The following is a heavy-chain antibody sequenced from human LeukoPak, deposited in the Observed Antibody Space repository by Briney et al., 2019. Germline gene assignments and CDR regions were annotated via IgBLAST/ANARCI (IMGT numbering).Heavy chain of an antibody. V-gene: IGHV4-39*07. CDR2: IYYSGST. D-gene: IGHD2-15*01. CDR1: GGSISSSSYY. Sequence: PSETLSLTCTVSGGSISSSSYYWGWIRQPPWKGLEWIGSIYYSGSTYYNPSLKSRVTISVDTSKNQFSLKLSSVTAADTAVYYCARTRCSGGSCYGEVDYWGQGTLVTVSS. J-gene: IGHJ4*02. CDR3: ARTRCSGGSCYGEVDY.